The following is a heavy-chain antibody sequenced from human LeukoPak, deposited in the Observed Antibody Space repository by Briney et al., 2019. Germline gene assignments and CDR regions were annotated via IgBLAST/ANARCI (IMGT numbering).Heavy chain of an antibody. V-gene: IGHV5-51*01. Sequence: GESLKISCKGSGYSFTSYWIGWVRQMPGKGLEWMGIIYPGDSDTRYSPSFQGQVTISADKSISTAYLQWSSLKASDTAMHYCARTFCSTSCYVDYWGQGTLVTVSS. CDR2: IYPGDSDT. D-gene: IGHD2-2*01. CDR3: ARTFCSTSCYVDY. J-gene: IGHJ4*02. CDR1: GYSFTSYW.